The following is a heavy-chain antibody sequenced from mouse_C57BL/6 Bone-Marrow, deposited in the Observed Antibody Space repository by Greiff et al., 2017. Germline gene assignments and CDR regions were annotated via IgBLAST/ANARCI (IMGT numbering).Heavy chain of an antibody. J-gene: IGHJ3*01. D-gene: IGHD4-1*01. Sequence: VKLQESGAELARPGASVKLSCKASGYTFTSYGISWVKQRTGQGLEWIGEIYPRSGNTYYNEKFKGKATLTADKSSSTAYMELRSLTSEDSAVYFCASLTGTGFAYWGQGTLVTVSA. V-gene: IGHV1-81*01. CDR2: IYPRSGNT. CDR3: ASLTGTGFAY. CDR1: GYTFTSYG.